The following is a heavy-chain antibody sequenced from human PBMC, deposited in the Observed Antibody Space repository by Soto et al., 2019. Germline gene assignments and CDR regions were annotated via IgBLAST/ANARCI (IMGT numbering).Heavy chain of an antibody. V-gene: IGHV1-18*01. CDR3: GRAGLYSASGYSLNTFDY. CDR2: VHTVNAHT. D-gene: IGHD1-26*01. CDR1: GYTFTNYG. Sequence: QVQLVQSGAEVRKPGASVTVSCKASGYTFTNYGFIWVRQAPGQGLEWVGWVHTVNAHTNYAEKFQGRVTMTTYTSTGKAYMELRSLRSDDTALYYCGRAGLYSASGYSLNTFDYWGQGTLVTVSS. J-gene: IGHJ4*02.